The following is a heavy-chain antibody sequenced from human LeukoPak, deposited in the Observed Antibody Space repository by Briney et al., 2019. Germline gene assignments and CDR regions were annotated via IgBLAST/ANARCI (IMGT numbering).Heavy chain of an antibody. J-gene: IGHJ1*01. CDR3: AKIPKGYCSGGSCPHRSAGYFQH. Sequence: PGGSLTLSCAASGFTFSSYAMSWVRPAPGKGLEWVSAIKGRFTISRDNSQNTLYLQMNSLRAEGTAVYYCAKIPKGYCSGGSCPHRSAGYFQHWGQGTLVTVSS. CDR1: GFTFSSYA. CDR2: I. D-gene: IGHD2-15*01. V-gene: IGHV3-23*01.